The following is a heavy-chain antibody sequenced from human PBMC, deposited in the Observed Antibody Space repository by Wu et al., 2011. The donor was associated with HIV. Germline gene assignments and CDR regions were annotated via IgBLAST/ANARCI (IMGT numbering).Heavy chain of an antibody. J-gene: IGHJ5*02. CDR3: AQKGGYWNWFDP. CDR1: GYTFSNYD. V-gene: IGHV1-8*02. Sequence: QVQLVQSGAEVKKPGASVKVSCKASGYTFSNYDINWVRQATGQGLEWMGWMNPNNGYTVYAQKFQGRVTMTRNTSISTAYMELSSLRSEDTAVYYCAQKGGYWNWFDPWGQGTLVTVSS. CDR2: MNPNNGYT. D-gene: IGHD1-1*01.